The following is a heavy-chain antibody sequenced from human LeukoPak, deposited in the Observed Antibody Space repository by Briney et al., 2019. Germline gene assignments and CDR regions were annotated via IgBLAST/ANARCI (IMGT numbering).Heavy chain of an antibody. D-gene: IGHD2-15*01. Sequence: GGSLRLSCAASGFTFSSYWMNWARQAPGKGLEWVASINHNGNVNYYVDSVKGRFTISRDNAKNSLYQQMSNLRAEDTAVYYCARGQYCSGGSCLSERAIEHNWFDPWGQGTLVTVSS. CDR3: ARGQYCSGGSCLSERAIEHNWFDP. CDR2: INHNGNVN. CDR1: GFTFSSYW. V-gene: IGHV3-7*03. J-gene: IGHJ5*02.